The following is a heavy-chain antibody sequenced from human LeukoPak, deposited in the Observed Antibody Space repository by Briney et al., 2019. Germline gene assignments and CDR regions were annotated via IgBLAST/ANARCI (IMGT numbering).Heavy chain of an antibody. D-gene: IGHD2-15*01. CDR2: IYSDGST. Sequence: PGGSLRLSCTASGFIASSNYMSWVRQAPGKGLEWVSLIYSDGSTYYADSVMGRSTISRDRSNNTLYLQMNSLRAEDTAVYYCATGGRSGVAFESWGQGTLVTVSS. CDR3: ATGGRSGVAFES. CDR1: GFIASSNY. V-gene: IGHV3-53*01. J-gene: IGHJ4*02.